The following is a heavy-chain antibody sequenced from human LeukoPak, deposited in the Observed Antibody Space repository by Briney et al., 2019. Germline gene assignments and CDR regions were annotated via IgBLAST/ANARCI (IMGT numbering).Heavy chain of an antibody. CDR3: ARLGYSYGYAEDY. D-gene: IGHD5-18*01. CDR2: MHNGENA. V-gene: IGHV4-31*03. Sequence: SETLSLTCTVSGGSISSGGYFWSWIRQHPGKGLEWIGYMHNGENADYNPSLKSRVTISVDTSKNQISLKLSSVTAADTAVYYCARLGYSYGYAEDYWGQGTLVTVSS. J-gene: IGHJ4*02. CDR1: GGSISSGGYF.